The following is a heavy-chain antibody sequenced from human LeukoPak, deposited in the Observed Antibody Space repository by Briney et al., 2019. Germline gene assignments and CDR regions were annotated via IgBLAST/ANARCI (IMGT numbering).Heavy chain of an antibody. J-gene: IGHJ3*02. CDR1: GYTFTGYY. V-gene: IGHV1-2*02. CDR3: ARGSTIFGVVMSFDI. CDR2: INPNSGGT. Sequence: ASVKVSCKASGYTFTGYYMHWVRQAPGQGLEWMGWINPNSGGTNYAQKSQGRVTMTRDTSISTAYMELSRLRSDDTAVCYCARGSTIFGVVMSFDIWGQGTMVTVSS. D-gene: IGHD3-3*01.